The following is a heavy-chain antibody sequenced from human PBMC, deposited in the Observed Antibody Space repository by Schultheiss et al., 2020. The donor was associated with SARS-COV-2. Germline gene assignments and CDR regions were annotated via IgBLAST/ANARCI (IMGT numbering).Heavy chain of an antibody. CDR2: IYSGGST. V-gene: IGHV3-53*01. J-gene: IGHJ1*01. CDR3: ARMPYYYDSSGYHYAEYFQH. D-gene: IGHD3-22*01. CDR1: GFTFSSYA. Sequence: GGSLRLSCAASGFTFSSYAMSWVRQAPGKGLEWVSVIYSGGSTYYADSVKGRFTISRDNSKNTLYLQMNSLRAEDTAVYYCARMPYYYDSSGYHYAEYFQHWGQGTLVTVSS.